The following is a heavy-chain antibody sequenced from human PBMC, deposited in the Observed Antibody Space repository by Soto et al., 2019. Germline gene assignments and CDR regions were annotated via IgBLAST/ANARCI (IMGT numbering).Heavy chain of an antibody. D-gene: IGHD3-9*01. CDR2: IDWDDDK. CDR3: ARTLEKYDILTGYPNNWFDP. V-gene: IGHV2-70*18. CDR1: WFSLRPSGKF. Sequence: SGPTLGNPPQTPTLTCPFSWFSLRPSGKFVSWVPQPPGEGLEWLALIDWDDDKYYSTSLKTRLTISKDTSKNQVVLTMTNMDPVDTATYYCARTLEKYDILTGYPNNWFDPWGQGTLVTVSS. J-gene: IGHJ5*02.